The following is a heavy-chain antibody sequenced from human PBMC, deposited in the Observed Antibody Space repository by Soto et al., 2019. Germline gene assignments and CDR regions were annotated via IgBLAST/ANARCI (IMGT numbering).Heavy chain of an antibody. Sequence: GASVKVSCKASGYTFTSYGISWVRQAPGQGLEWMGWISAYNGNTNYAQKLQGRVTMTTDTSTSTAYMELSSLRSEDTAVYYCAAPYYDILTGYYPPPSYYYYGMDVWGQGTTVTVSS. V-gene: IGHV1-18*01. CDR3: AAPYYDILTGYYPPPSYYYYGMDV. CDR2: ISAYNGNT. D-gene: IGHD3-9*01. J-gene: IGHJ6*02. CDR1: GYTFTSYG.